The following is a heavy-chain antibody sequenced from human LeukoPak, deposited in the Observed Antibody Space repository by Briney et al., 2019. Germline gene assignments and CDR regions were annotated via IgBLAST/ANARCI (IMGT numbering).Heavy chain of an antibody. CDR2: MNPNSGNT. D-gene: IGHD5-18*01. CDR3: ARGRGYSYGSFSTWYGMDV. CDR1: GYTFTSYD. J-gene: IGHJ6*02. V-gene: IGHV1-8*01. Sequence: ASVKVSCKASGYTFTSYDINWVRQAPGQGLEWMGWMNPNSGNTGYAQKFQGRVTMTRNTSISTAYMELSSLRSEDTAVYYCARGRGYSYGSFSTWYGMDVWGQGTTVTVSS.